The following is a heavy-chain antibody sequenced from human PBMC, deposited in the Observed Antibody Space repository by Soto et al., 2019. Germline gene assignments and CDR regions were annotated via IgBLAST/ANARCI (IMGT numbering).Heavy chain of an antibody. CDR2: IYYSGST. J-gene: IGHJ6*02. Sequence: SETLSLTCTVSVGSVSSGSYYWSWIRQPPGKGLEWIGYIYYSGSTNYNPSLKSRVTISVDTSKNQFSLKLSSVTAADTAVYYCARGVAARRNYYGMDVWGQGTTVTVSS. CDR1: VGSVSSGSYY. V-gene: IGHV4-61*01. D-gene: IGHD6-6*01. CDR3: ARGVAARRNYYGMDV.